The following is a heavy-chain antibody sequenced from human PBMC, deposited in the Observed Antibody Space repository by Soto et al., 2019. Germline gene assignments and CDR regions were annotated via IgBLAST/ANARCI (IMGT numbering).Heavy chain of an antibody. D-gene: IGHD3-3*01. CDR2: IYPGDSDT. CDR3: ARGSDFWSGSRPFDI. J-gene: IGHJ3*02. CDR1: GYSFTSYW. V-gene: IGHV5-51*03. Sequence: GRSLKISCKGSGYSFTSYWIGWVRQMPGKGLEWMGIIYPGDSDTRYSPSFQGQVTISADKSISTAYLQWSSLKASDTAMYYCARGSDFWSGSRPFDIWGQGTMVTVSS.